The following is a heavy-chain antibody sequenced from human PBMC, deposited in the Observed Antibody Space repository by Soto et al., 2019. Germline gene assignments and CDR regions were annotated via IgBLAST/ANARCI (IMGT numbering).Heavy chain of an antibody. D-gene: IGHD3-22*01. V-gene: IGHV1-18*04. Sequence: QVQLVQSGAEVKKPGASVKVSCKASGYSFATYGFSWVRQAPGQGLECVGWISAHNGDTHYSQKFQGRVTLTTDTSTNTGYMELRSLTSDDTAVYFWATEPIYYNDGSGYYPLGHWGQGTLVTVSS. CDR3: ATEPIYYNDGSGYYPLGH. CDR2: ISAHNGDT. CDR1: GYSFATYG. J-gene: IGHJ4*02.